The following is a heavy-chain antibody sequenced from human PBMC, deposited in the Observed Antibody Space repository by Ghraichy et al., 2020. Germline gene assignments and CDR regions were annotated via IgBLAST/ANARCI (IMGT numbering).Heavy chain of an antibody. CDR1: GFTFSDYW. J-gene: IGHJ4*02. V-gene: IGHV3-7*01. D-gene: IGHD1/OR15-1a*01. Sequence: GESLNISCTTSGFTFSDYWMTWVRQAPGKGLEWVANVNRAGGETYYVDSVKGRFTISRDNAKTSLYLQMNSLTTADTALYYCARGDWSNAEAALWGQGTLVAVSS. CDR2: VNRAGGET. CDR3: ARGDWSNAEAAL.